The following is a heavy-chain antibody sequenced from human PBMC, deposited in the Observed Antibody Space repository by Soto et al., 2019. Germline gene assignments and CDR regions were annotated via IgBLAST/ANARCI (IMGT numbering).Heavy chain of an antibody. V-gene: IGHV1-46*01. CDR2: INPSGGST. Sequence: QVQLVQSGAEVKKPGASVKISCKASGYTFTSYYMHWVRQAPGQGLEWMGIINPSGGSTNYARKLQGRVDMTRDTSPSTVYMELNSLRSEDTAVYYCARPPSPGCINAVCYPLDYWGQGTLVTVSS. D-gene: IGHD2-8*01. CDR1: GYTFTSYY. CDR3: ARPPSPGCINAVCYPLDY. J-gene: IGHJ4*02.